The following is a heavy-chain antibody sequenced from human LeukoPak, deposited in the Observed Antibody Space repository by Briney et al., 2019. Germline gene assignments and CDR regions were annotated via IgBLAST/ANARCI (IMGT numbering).Heavy chain of an antibody. CDR3: AKAPGVVPAASDY. CDR1: GFTFSSYA. D-gene: IGHD2-2*01. V-gene: IGHV3-23*01. Sequence: GGSLRLSCAASGFTFSSYAMSWVRQAPGKGLEWVSAISGSGGSTDYADSVKGRFTISRDNSKNTLYLQMNSLRAEDTAVYYCAKAPGVVPAASDYWGQGTLVTVSS. J-gene: IGHJ4*02. CDR2: ISGSGGST.